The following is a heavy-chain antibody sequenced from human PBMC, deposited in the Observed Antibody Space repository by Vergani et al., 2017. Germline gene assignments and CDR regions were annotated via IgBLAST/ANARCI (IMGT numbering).Heavy chain of an antibody. CDR3: ARERQVASTIRRHLDY. V-gene: IGHV3-21*01. J-gene: IGHJ4*02. D-gene: IGHD6-19*01. Sequence: EVQLVESGGGLVKPGGSLRLSCAASGFTFSSYSMNWVRQAPGKGLEWVSSISSSSSYIYYADSVKGRFTISRDNAKNSLYLQMNSLRAEDTAVYYCARERQVASTIRRHLDYWGQGTLVTVSS. CDR2: ISSSSSYI. CDR1: GFTFSSYS.